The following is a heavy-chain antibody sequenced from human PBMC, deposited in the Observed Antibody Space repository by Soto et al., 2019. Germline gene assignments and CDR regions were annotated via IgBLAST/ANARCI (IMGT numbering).Heavy chain of an antibody. V-gene: IGHV1-69*02. J-gene: IGHJ2*01. CDR3: AHRRYRGYGLWYFDL. CDR2: IIPVIGVG. Sequence: SVKVSCKPSGNTLNTDTITWLRQAPGQGLEWMGRIIPVIGVGTYAQKFQDRVTITADKSTTTVYMEVTNMDPVDTATYYCAHRRYRGYGLWYFDLRGRGTLVTVSS. D-gene: IGHD5-12*01. CDR1: GNTLNTDT.